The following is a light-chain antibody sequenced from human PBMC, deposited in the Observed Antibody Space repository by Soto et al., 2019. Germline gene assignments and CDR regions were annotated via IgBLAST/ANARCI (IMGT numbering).Light chain of an antibody. Sequence: QSVLTQPASVSGSPGQSITISCTGTSSDVGSYNLVSWYQQHPHKAPKLIIYEGTKRPSGVSNRFSGSKSGNTASLTISRLQGEDEADYYCCSYAGTTTLWVFGGGTKVTVL. J-gene: IGLJ3*02. CDR1: SSDVGSYNL. V-gene: IGLV2-23*03. CDR3: CSYAGTTTLWV. CDR2: EGT.